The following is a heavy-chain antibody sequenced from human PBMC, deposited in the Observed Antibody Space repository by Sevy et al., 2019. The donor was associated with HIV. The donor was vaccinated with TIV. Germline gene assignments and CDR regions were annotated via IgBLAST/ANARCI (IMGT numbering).Heavy chain of an antibody. CDR3: ARLRWDLVVVPGATPGCYFDQ. CDR1: GDSINTYY. V-gene: IGHV4-4*08. J-gene: IGHJ4*02. CDR2: VSTSGST. D-gene: IGHD2-2*01. Sequence: SETLSLTCTVSGDSINTYYWSWIRQPPGKGLEGIGYVSTSGSTNYNPSLKSRGTISLETSRNQVSLKVTSVTAADAAVYYCARLRWDLVVVPGATPGCYFDQWGQGTLVTVSS.